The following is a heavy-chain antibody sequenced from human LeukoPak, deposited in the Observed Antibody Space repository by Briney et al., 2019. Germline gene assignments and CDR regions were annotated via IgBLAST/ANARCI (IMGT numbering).Heavy chain of an antibody. CDR2: INHSGST. V-gene: IGHV4-34*01. CDR1: GGSISSYY. J-gene: IGHJ4*02. Sequence: SETLSLTCTVSGGSISSYYWTWIRQPPGKGLEWIGEINHSGSTNYNPSLKSRVTISVDTSKNQFSLKLSSVTAADTAVYYCARSRPILVVPAADPNFDYWGQGTLVTVSS. D-gene: IGHD2-2*01. CDR3: ARSRPILVVPAADPNFDY.